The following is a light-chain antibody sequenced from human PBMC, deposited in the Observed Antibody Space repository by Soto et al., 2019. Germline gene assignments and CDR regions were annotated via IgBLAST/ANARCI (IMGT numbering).Light chain of an antibody. Sequence: EIVLTQSPGTLSLSPGERATLSCRASQSIRSNYVAWYQQKPAQGPRLFIYGAASRATGMPDRFSGSGSGTDFTLIISRLEPEDFAMYYCQQYGSSPRTFGQGTKVDNK. CDR3: QQYGSSPRT. CDR2: GAA. V-gene: IGKV3-20*01. J-gene: IGKJ1*01. CDR1: QSIRSNY.